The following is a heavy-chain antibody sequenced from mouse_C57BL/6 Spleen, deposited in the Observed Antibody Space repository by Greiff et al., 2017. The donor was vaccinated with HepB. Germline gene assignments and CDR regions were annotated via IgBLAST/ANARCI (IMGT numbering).Heavy chain of an antibody. CDR1: GFTFSDFY. CDR3: ARDGDYSWFAY. J-gene: IGHJ3*01. Sequence: DVKLVESGGGLVQSGRSLRLSCATSGFTFSDFYMEWVRQAPGKGLEWIAASRNKANDYTTEYSASVKGRFIVSRDTSQSILYLQMNALRAEDTAIYYCARDGDYSWFAYWGQGTLVTVSA. V-gene: IGHV7-1*01. CDR2: SRNKANDYTT. D-gene: IGHD1-1*01.